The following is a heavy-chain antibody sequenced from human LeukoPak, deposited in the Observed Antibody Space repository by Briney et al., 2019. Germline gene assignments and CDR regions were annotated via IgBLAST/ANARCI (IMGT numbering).Heavy chain of an antibody. CDR3: ARLSGDRVFDY. V-gene: IGHV1-2*02. CDR1: GYTFTGYC. Sequence: ASVKVSCKASGYTFTGYCIHWVRQAPGQGLEWMGWINPNSGGTNFVQEFQGRVTLTRDTSISTAYMDLSGLRSDDTAVYYCARLSGDRVFDYWGQGTLVTVSS. J-gene: IGHJ4*02. CDR2: INPNSGGT. D-gene: IGHD1-26*01.